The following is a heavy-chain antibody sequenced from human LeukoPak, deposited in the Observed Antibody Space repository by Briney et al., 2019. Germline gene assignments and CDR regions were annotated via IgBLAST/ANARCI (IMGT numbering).Heavy chain of an antibody. V-gene: IGHV3-11*01. CDR3: ATSLRFFEYFSNLLDY. CDR2: ISSNGNTI. CDR1: GFTFSVYY. D-gene: IGHD3-3*01. J-gene: IGHJ4*02. Sequence: GGSLRLSCAASGFTFSVYYMNWIHQAPGKGLEWVSYISSNGNTIYEADSVKGRFTISRDNAKNSLYLQMNNLRAEDTAVYYCATSLRFFEYFSNLLDYWGQGTLVTVSS.